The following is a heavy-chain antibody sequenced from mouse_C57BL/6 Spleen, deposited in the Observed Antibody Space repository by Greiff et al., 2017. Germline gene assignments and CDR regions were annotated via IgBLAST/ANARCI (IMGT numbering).Heavy chain of an antibody. CDR3: ARRVGQFYFDY. Sequence: VQLQQPGAELVMPGASVKLSCKASGYTFTSYWMHWVKQRPGQGLEWIGEIDPSDSYTNYNQKFKGKSTLTVDKSSSTAYMQLSSLTSEDSAVYYCARRVGQFYFDYWGQGTTLTVSS. CDR2: IDPSDSYT. V-gene: IGHV1-69*01. CDR1: GYTFTSYW. J-gene: IGHJ2*01. D-gene: IGHD3-3*01.